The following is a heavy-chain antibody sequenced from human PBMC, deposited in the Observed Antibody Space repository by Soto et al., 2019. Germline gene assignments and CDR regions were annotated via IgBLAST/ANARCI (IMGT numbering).Heavy chain of an antibody. V-gene: IGHV3-11*06. CDR2: ISSSSSYT. Sequence: GGSLRLSCAASGFTFSYYYMSWIRQAPGKGLEWVSYISSSSSYTNYADSVKGRFTISRDNAKNSLYLQMNSLRAEDTAVYYCARARCSGGSCYSGTFDYWGQGTLVTVSS. CDR3: ARARCSGGSCYSGTFDY. D-gene: IGHD2-15*01. J-gene: IGHJ4*02. CDR1: GFTFSYYY.